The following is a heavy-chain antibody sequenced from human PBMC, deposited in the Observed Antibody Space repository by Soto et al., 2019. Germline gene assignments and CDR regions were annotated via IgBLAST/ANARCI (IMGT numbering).Heavy chain of an antibody. J-gene: IGHJ6*02. CDR3: ASPPPHHYYYGMDV. CDR1: GGTFSSYA. CDR2: IIPIFGTA. V-gene: IGHV1-69*12. Sequence: QVQLVQSGAEVKKPGSSVKVSCNASGGTFSSYAISWVRQAPGQGLEWMGGIIPIFGTANYAQKFQGRVTITADESTSTAYMELSSLRSEDTAVYYCASPPPHHYYYGMDVWGQGTTVTVSS.